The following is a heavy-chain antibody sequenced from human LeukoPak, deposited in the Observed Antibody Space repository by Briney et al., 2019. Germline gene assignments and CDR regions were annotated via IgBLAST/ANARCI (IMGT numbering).Heavy chain of an antibody. CDR2: IIPILGTP. D-gene: IGHD5-24*01. CDR1: GYTFNNYA. Sequence: SVKVSCKASGYTFNNYAISWLRQAPGQGLEWMGGIIPILGTPNYAQKFQGRVTITADESTSTAYMELSSLRSEDTAVYYCALNYRYYYYYMDVWGKGTTVTVSS. V-gene: IGHV1-69*13. J-gene: IGHJ6*03. CDR3: ALNYRYYYYYMDV.